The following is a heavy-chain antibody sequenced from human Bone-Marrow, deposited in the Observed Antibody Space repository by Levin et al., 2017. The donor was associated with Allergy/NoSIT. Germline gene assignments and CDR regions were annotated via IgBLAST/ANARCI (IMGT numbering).Heavy chain of an antibody. CDR3: ARVGALALERRTPFDS. CDR2: TSHDSGNT. D-gene: IGHD1-26*01. Sequence: LSLPCAASGFTFRNSGMTWVRQAPGKGLEWVSVTSHDSGNTYYADSVKGRFTMSRDNSKNTLYLQMDSLRLEDTAVYYCARVGALALERRTPFDSWGQGTLVTVSS. J-gene: IGHJ4*02. V-gene: IGHV3-23*01. CDR1: GFTFRNSG.